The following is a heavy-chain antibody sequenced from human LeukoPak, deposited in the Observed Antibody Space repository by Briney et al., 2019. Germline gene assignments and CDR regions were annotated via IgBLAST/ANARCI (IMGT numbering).Heavy chain of an antibody. J-gene: IGHJ4*02. V-gene: IGHV3-53*01. CDR3: ARDSIAAAGKGSFDY. CDR2: IYSGGST. Sequence: GGSLRLSCAASGFTVSSNYMSWVRQAPGKGLEWVSVIYSGGSTYYADSVKGRFTISRDNSKNTLYLQMNSLRAEDTAVYYCARDSIAAAGKGSFDYWGQGTLVTVSS. D-gene: IGHD6-13*01. CDR1: GFTVSSNY.